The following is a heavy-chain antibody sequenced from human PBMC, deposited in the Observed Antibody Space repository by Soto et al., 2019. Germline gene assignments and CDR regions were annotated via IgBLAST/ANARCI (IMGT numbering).Heavy chain of an antibody. CDR1: GYTFTGYY. CDR2: SNPNSGGT. CDR3: AREGRSGYKIVGGMDV. D-gene: IGHD5-12*01. J-gene: IGHJ6*01. Sequence: ASVKVSCKASGYTFTGYYMHCVRQAPGQGLEWMGWSNPNSGGTKYAQKFQGRVTMTRDTSISTAYMELSRLRSDDTAVYYCAREGRSGYKIVGGMDVWGQGTTVTV. V-gene: IGHV1-2*02.